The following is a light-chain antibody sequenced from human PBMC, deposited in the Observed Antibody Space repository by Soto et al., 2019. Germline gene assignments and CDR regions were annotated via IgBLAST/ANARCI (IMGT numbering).Light chain of an antibody. CDR3: QQYGRSPLT. CDR1: QSVSSSY. J-gene: IGKJ4*01. Sequence: EIVWTQSPGTLALSPGERATLSCRASQSVSSSYLAWYQQKPGQAPRLLIYGAYSRATGIADRLSCSGSGTDFTLTISRREPEDFALYYCQQYGRSPLTFGGWPKVEIK. V-gene: IGKV3-20*01. CDR2: GAY.